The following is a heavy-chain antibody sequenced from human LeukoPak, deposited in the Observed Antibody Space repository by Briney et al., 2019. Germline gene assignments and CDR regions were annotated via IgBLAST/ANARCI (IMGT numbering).Heavy chain of an antibody. CDR1: GGSISSGSYY. J-gene: IGHJ4*02. V-gene: IGHV4-61*02. D-gene: IGHD1-26*01. Sequence: SETLSLTCTVSGGSISSGSYYWSWIRQPAGKGLEWIGRIYTSGSTNYNPSLKSRVTISVDTSKNQFSLKLSSVTAADTAVYYCARGRRGSYYDYWGQGTLVTVSS. CDR2: IYTSGST. CDR3: ARGRRGSYYDY.